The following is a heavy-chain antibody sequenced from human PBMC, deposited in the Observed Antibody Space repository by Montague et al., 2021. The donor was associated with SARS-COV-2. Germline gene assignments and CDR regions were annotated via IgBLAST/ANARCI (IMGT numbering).Heavy chain of an antibody. CDR1: GASITGSNW. J-gene: IGHJ5*02. CDR2: IYHSGST. D-gene: IGHD2-21*01. Sequence: SETLSLTCTVSGASITGSNWWNWVRQPPGKGLEWIGLIYHSGSTNYNPSLKSRLTLSLDKSKNQFSLSLSSVTAADTAVYYCARQIQQVVLSPAKLTNWFDPWGLGTLVTVAS. CDR3: ARQIQQVVLSPAKLTNWFDP. V-gene: IGHV4-4*02.